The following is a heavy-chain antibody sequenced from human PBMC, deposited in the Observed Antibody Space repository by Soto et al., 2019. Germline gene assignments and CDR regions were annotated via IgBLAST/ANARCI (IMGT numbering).Heavy chain of an antibody. Sequence: ASVKVSCKASGYTFTSYAMHWVRQAPGQRLEWMGWINAGNGNTKYSQKFQGRVTITRDTSASTAYMELSSLRSEDTAVYYCARGRITMVRGAHYWYFDRWGRGTLVTVSS. CDR2: INAGNGNT. CDR3: ARGRITMVRGAHYWYFDR. D-gene: IGHD3-10*01. V-gene: IGHV1-3*01. CDR1: GYTFTSYA. J-gene: IGHJ2*01.